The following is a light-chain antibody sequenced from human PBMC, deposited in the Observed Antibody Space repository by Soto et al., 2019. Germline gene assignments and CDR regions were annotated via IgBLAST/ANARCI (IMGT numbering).Light chain of an antibody. CDR3: SSYGGTNNLL. J-gene: IGLJ2*01. Sequence: QSALTQPPSASGSPGQSVTISCTGTSSDVGGYKYVSWYQQHPGKAPKLMIFEVHKRPSGVPDRFSGSKSGNTASLTVSGLQAEDEADYYCSSYGGTNNLLFGGGTKLTVL. CDR1: SSDVGGYKY. V-gene: IGLV2-8*01. CDR2: EVH.